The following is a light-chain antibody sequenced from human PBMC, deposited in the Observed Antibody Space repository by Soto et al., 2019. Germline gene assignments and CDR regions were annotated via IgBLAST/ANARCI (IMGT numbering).Light chain of an antibody. V-gene: IGLV4-60*02. CDR3: ETWDSNIWV. Sequence: QLVLTQSSSVSACLGSSVKLTCTLSSGHSSYIIAWHQQQPGKAPRYLMKLEGSGSYNKGSGVPDRFSGSSSGADRYLTISNLQFEDEADYYCETWDSNIWVFGGGTKLTVL. CDR1: SGHSSYI. CDR2: LEGSGSY. J-gene: IGLJ3*02.